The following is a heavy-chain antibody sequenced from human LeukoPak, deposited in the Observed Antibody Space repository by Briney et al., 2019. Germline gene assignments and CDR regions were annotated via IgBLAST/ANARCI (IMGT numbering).Heavy chain of an antibody. CDR2: ISSNGGST. J-gene: IGHJ4*02. CDR1: GFPFSSYA. D-gene: IGHD3-3*01. Sequence: GGPLGLSCAASGFPFSSYAMHWVRPAPGKGLEYVSAISSNGGSTYYSNSVKGRFTISRDNSKNTLYLQMGSLRAEDMAVYYCARGYDFWSGYWSHSDYWGQGTLVTVSS. CDR3: ARGYDFWSGYWSHSDY. V-gene: IGHV3-64*01.